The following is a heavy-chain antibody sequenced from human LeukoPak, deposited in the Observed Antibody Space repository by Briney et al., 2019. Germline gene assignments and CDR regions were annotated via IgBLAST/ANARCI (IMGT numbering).Heavy chain of an antibody. D-gene: IGHD5-24*01. CDR3: ASSVEMATIDAFDI. CDR1: GDSISNFY. Sequence: SETLSLTCAVSGDSISNFYWSWIRQPPGKGLEWSGYIYYSGSTNYNPSLKRRVTISVDTSKNQFSLKLSSVTAADTAVYYCASSVEMATIDAFDIWGQGTMVTVSS. J-gene: IGHJ3*02. V-gene: IGHV4-59*01. CDR2: IYYSGST.